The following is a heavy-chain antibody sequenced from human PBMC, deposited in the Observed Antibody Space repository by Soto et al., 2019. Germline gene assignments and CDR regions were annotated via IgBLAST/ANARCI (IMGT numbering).Heavy chain of an antibody. CDR2: FNPILSFS. CDR3: ATSFGSGSRAFDS. Sequence: QVQLVQSGAGVKKPGSSVKVSCKASGDTFNFYTINWVRQAPGLGLEWMGRFNPILSFSNSALKFQGRVTLTADKSTRTACMVLSSLRSADTAICYSATSFGSGSRAFDSWGQGALVTVSS. CDR1: GDTFNFYT. D-gene: IGHD3-10*01. V-gene: IGHV1-69*02. J-gene: IGHJ4*02.